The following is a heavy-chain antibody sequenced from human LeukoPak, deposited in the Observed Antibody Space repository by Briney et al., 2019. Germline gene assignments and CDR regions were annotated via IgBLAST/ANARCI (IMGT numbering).Heavy chain of an antibody. V-gene: IGHV1-2*02. D-gene: IGHD3-9*01. CDR3: ARVGEAGYFTPSYSFDY. CDR2: INPNSGGT. CDR1: GYTFTGYY. Sequence: ASVKVSCKASGYTFTGYYMHWVRQAPGQGLEWMGWINPNSGGTNYAQKFQGRVTMTRDTSISTAYMELSRLRSDDTAVYYCARVGEAGYFTPSYSFDYWGQGTLVTVSS. J-gene: IGHJ4*02.